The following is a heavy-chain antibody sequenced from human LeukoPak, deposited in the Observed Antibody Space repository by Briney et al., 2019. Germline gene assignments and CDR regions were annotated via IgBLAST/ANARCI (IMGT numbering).Heavy chain of an antibody. J-gene: IGHJ4*02. Sequence: PGGSLRLSCAASGFTFSSYAMSWVRQAPGKGLEWVSAISGSGGSTYYADSVKGRFTISRDNSKNTLYLQMNSLRAEDTAVYYCASMGITMIVVASLAGYWGQGTLVTVSS. CDR1: GFTFSSYA. V-gene: IGHV3-23*01. D-gene: IGHD3-22*01. CDR2: ISGSGGST. CDR3: ASMGITMIVVASLAGY.